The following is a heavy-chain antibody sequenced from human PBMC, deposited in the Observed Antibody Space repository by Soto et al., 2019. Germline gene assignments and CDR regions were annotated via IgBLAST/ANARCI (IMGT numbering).Heavy chain of an antibody. CDR1: GGSISSGGYS. CDR3: ARVNCSGGSCYPYYYYGMDV. Sequence: SETLSLTCAVSGGSISSGGYSWSWIRQPPGKGLDWIGYIYHSGSTYYNPSLKSRVTISVDTSKNQFSLKLSSVTAADTAVYYCARVNCSGGSCYPYYYYGMDVWGQGTTVTVSS. D-gene: IGHD2-15*01. V-gene: IGHV4-30-2*01. J-gene: IGHJ6*02. CDR2: IYHSGST.